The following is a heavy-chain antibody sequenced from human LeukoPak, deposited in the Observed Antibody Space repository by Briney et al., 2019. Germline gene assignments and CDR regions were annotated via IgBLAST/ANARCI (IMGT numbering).Heavy chain of an antibody. J-gene: IGHJ6*02. D-gene: IGHD4-17*01. CDR1: GGSISSYY. V-gene: IGHV4-59*01. Sequence: SETLSLTCTVSGGSISSYYWSWIRQPPGKGLEWIGYIYYSGSTNYNPSLKSRVTISVDTSKNQFSLKLSSVTAADTAVYYCARDFATVTTSGYYGMDVWGQGTTVTVSS. CDR2: IYYSGST. CDR3: ARDFATVTTSGYYGMDV.